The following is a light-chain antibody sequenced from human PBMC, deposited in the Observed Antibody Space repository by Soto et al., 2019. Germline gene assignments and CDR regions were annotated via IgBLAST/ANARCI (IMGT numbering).Light chain of an antibody. CDR1: QDISNY. J-gene: IGKJ4*01. V-gene: IGKV1-33*01. CDR2: DAS. CDR3: QQYDNLPLT. Sequence: DIQMTQSPSSLSASVGDRVTITCQASQDISNYLNWYQQKPGKAPKLLIYDASNLETGVPSRFSGRGSGTDFTFTISSLQPEDSATYYCQQYDNLPLTVGGGTKVEIK.